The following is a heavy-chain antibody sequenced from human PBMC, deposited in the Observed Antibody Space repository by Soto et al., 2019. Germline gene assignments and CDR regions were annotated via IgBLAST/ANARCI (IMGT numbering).Heavy chain of an antibody. V-gene: IGHV4-31*03. Sequence: SETLSLTCSVSGAALNSGNNYWGWIRQVPGKGLEWIGHIYVTGAVDYNPSLRDRITISQDTSERQFSLNLRLVTAADTAVYYCAIFRIITKNSRWFDPWGQGTLVTVSS. CDR3: AIFRIITKNSRWFDP. D-gene: IGHD3-22*01. CDR1: GAALNSGNNY. J-gene: IGHJ5*02. CDR2: IYVTGAV.